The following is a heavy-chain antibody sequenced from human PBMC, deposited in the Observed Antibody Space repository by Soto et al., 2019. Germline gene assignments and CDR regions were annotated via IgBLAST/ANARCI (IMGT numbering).Heavy chain of an antibody. J-gene: IGHJ6*02. D-gene: IGHD6-19*01. CDR1: GYSISSGYY. CDR3: AREAGIAVAGQRYYYYYYGMDV. CDR2: IYHSGST. Sequence: SETLSLTCAVSGYSISSGYYWGWIRQPPGKGLEWTGSIYHSGSTYYNPSLKSRVTISVDTSKNQFSLKLSSVTAADTAVYYCAREAGIAVAGQRYYYYYYGMDVWGQGTTVTVSS. V-gene: IGHV4-38-2*02.